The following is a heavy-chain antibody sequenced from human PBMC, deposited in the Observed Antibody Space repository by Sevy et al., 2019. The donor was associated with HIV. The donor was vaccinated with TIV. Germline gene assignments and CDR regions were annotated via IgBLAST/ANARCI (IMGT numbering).Heavy chain of an antibody. J-gene: IGHJ4*02. CDR1: GGSIRSGRYY. D-gene: IGHD5-12*01. Sequence: SETLSLTCTVSGGSIRSGRYYWTWIRQPAGKGLEWIGRIFPSGGSNFDPSMMGRVSMSMDKSKKKFYLRLTSVTAADTAVYYCARAEGDGYNYCYFDFWGPGTLVTVSS. CDR3: ARAEGDGYNYCYFDF. V-gene: IGHV4-61*02. CDR2: IFPSGGS.